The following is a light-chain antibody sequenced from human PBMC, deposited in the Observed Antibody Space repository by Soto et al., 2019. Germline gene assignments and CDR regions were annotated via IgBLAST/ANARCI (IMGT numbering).Light chain of an antibody. CDR3: ETWDSNTRM. J-gene: IGLJ3*02. CDR1: SGHSSYI. Sequence: QSVLTQSSSASASLGSSVKLTCTLSSGHSSYIIAWHQQQPGKAPRYLMKLEGSGSYNKGSGVPDRFSGSSSGADRYLTISLLQFEDEADYYCETWDSNTRMFGGGTKLTVL. V-gene: IGLV4-60*02. CDR2: LEGSGSY.